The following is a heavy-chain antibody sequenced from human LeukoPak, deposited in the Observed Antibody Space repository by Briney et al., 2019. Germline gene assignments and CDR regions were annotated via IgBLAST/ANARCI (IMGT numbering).Heavy chain of an antibody. V-gene: IGHV4-61*02. Sequence: SETLSLTCTVSGNSISSGDYYWSWIRQPAGKGLEWIGRIYTSGSTNSNPSLKSRVTISVDTSKNQFSLKLSSVTAADTAVYYCARGGYCGGDCYFYYWGQGTLVTVSS. CDR2: IYTSGST. CDR1: GNSISSGDYY. D-gene: IGHD2-21*02. CDR3: ARGGYCGGDCYFYY. J-gene: IGHJ4*02.